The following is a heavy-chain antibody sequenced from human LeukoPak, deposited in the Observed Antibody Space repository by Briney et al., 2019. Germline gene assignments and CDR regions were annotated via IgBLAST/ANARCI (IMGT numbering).Heavy chain of an antibody. D-gene: IGHD1-26*01. CDR3: ARVVLGVVGTSYDAFDI. Sequence: GGSLRLSCAASGFSVSSNYMSWVRQAPGKGLEWVSILYSGGSPYYAESVKGRFTISRDNSKNTLFLQMNNLEAEDTAIYYCARVVLGVVGTSYDAFDIWGQGTMVTVSS. CDR2: LYSGGSP. CDR1: GFSVSSNY. J-gene: IGHJ3*02. V-gene: IGHV3-66*01.